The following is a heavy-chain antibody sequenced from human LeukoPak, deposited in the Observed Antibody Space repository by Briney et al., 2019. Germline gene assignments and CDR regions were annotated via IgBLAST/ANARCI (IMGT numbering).Heavy chain of an antibody. V-gene: IGHV4-61*02. CDR2: IYTSGST. CDR3: ARRAAAETYYYYCYMDV. J-gene: IGHJ6*03. Sequence: PSQTLSLTCTVSGGSISSGSYYWSWIRQPAGKGLEWIGRIYTSGSTNYNPSLKSRVTISVDTSKNQFSLKLSSVTAADTAVYYCARRAAAETYYYYCYMDVWGKGTTVTISS. D-gene: IGHD6-13*01. CDR1: GGSISSGSYY.